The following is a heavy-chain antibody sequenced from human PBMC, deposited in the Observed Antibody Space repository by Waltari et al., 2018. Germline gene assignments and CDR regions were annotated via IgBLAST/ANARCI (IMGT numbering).Heavy chain of an antibody. CDR3: ARGRTTVVTPWGY. CDR1: DGSINSGGFY. D-gene: IGHD4-17*01. Sequence: QVQLQESGPGLVKPSQILSLTCTVSDGSINSGGFYWSWIRQLPGKGLEWIGYISDTGFPSYNPALKGRALISRDTSKNQYALRLSSVTVADTAVYYCARGRTTVVTPWGYWGQGTLVTVSS. CDR2: ISDTGFP. J-gene: IGHJ4*02. V-gene: IGHV4-30-4*01.